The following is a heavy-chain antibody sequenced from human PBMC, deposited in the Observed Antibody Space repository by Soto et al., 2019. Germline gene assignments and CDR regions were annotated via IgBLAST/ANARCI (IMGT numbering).Heavy chain of an antibody. D-gene: IGHD3-22*01. J-gene: IGHJ6*02. V-gene: IGHV3-30-3*01. CDR3: ARETLVYDSSDDYSCYGMGV. CDR2: ISYDGSNK. CDR1: GFTFSSYA. Sequence: QVQLVESGGGVVQPGRSLRLSCAASGFTFSSYAMHWVRQAPGKGLEWVAVISYDGSNKYYADSVKGRFTISRDNSKKSLYQQMNCLNAEDTAVYYCARETLVYDSSDDYSCYGMGVWGQGTTVTVSS.